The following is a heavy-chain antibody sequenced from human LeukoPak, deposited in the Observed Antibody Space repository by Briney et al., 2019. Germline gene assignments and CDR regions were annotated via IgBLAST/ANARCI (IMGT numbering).Heavy chain of an antibody. CDR1: GGSISSYH. J-gene: IGHJ4*02. Sequence: NPSETLSLTCSVSGGSISSYHWSWIRQPPGKGLEWIGNIYYSGSTNYNPSLRSRVTISVDTSKNQFSLKLSSVTAADTAVYYCASLTDYYYDSSTYYYFDYWGQGTLVTVSS. D-gene: IGHD3-22*01. V-gene: IGHV4-59*08. CDR3: ASLTDYYYDSSTYYYFDY. CDR2: IYYSGST.